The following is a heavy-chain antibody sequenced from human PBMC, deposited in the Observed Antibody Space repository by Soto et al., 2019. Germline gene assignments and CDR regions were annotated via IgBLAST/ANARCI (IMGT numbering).Heavy chain of an antibody. CDR1: GFTFSSYS. D-gene: IGHD3-16*01. Sequence: GGSLRLSCAASGFTFSSYSMNWVRQAPGKGLEWVSSISSSSSYIYYADSVKGRFTISRDNAKNSLYLQMNSLRAEDTAVYYCASGDVLGIIWGSLRYDYWGQGTLVTVSS. J-gene: IGHJ4*02. V-gene: IGHV3-21*01. CDR2: ISSSSSYI. CDR3: ASGDVLGIIWGSLRYDY.